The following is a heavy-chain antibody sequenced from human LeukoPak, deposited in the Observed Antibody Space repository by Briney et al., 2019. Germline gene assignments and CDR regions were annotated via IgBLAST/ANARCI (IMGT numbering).Heavy chain of an antibody. CDR2: ISAYNGNT. Sequence: ASVKVSCKASGYTFTSYGISWVRQAPGQGLEWMGWISAYNGNTNYAQKLQGRVTMTTDTSTSTAYMELRSLRSDDTAVYYCARADPLEWFGPVYYYYMDVWGKGTKVTVSS. J-gene: IGHJ6*03. V-gene: IGHV1-18*01. CDR1: GYTFTSYG. D-gene: IGHD3-3*01. CDR3: ARADPLEWFGPVYYYYMDV.